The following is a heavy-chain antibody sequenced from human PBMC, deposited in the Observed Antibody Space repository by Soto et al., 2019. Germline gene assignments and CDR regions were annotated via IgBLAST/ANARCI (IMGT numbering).Heavy chain of an antibody. V-gene: IGHV5-10-1*01. CDR2: IDPSDSQT. CDR3: ASQIYDSDTGPNFQYYFDS. Sequence: ETLSLTCSVSGASIKSFYWSWIRQPSGKGLEWMGRIDPSDSQTYYSPSFRGHVTISVTKSITTVFLQWSSLRASDTAMYYCASQIYDSDTGPNFQYYFDSWGQGTPVTVSS. CDR1: GASIKSFY. J-gene: IGHJ4*02. D-gene: IGHD3-22*01.